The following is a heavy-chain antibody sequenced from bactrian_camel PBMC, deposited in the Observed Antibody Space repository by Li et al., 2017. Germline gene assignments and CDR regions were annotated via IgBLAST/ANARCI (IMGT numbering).Heavy chain of an antibody. CDR3: TYDGWVERDGRCDS. D-gene: IGHD3*01. J-gene: IGHJ4*01. CDR2: ISEGGDST. V-gene: IGHV3S40*01. CDR1: GFSFSSSY. Sequence: VQLVESGGGLVQPGGSLRLSCVASGFSFSSSYMSWVRQAPGKGLEWVSTISEGGDSTYYTDSVKGRFTISQDSAKNTVYLQMNDLKPEDTAVYYCTYDGWVERDGRCDSGEQGTQVTVS.